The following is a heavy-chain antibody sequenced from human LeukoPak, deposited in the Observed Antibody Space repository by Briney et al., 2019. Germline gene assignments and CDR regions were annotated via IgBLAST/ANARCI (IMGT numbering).Heavy chain of an antibody. V-gene: IGHV3-30*18. Sequence: PGGSLRLSCAASGFTFSSYAMNWVRQAPGKGLEWVAVISYDGSNKYYADSVKGRFTISRDNSKNTLYLQMNSLRAEDTAVYYCAKDSMGAYGSGSSPHFDYWGQGTLVTVSS. D-gene: IGHD3-10*01. CDR2: ISYDGSNK. CDR1: GFTFSSYA. J-gene: IGHJ4*02. CDR3: AKDSMGAYGSGSSPHFDY.